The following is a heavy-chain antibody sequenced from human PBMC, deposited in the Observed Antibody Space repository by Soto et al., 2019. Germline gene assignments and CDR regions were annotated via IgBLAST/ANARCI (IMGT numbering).Heavy chain of an antibody. V-gene: IGHV3-66*01. J-gene: IGHJ6*02. CDR1: GFSVSNNY. D-gene: IGHD2-2*01. Sequence: PGGSLRLSCAASGFSVSNNYMNWVRQAPGKGLEWVSVIYSGGSTYSDSVKGRFTISRDNSKNTLYLQMNSLRVDDTAVYYCARDRADQRYFYYGMDVWGQGTTVTVSS. CDR3: ARDRADQRYFYYGMDV. CDR2: IYSGGST.